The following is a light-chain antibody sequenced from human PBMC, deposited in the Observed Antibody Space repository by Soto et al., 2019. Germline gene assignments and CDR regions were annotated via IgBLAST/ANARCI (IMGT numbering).Light chain of an antibody. CDR2: QVS. Sequence: DVVMTQSPLSLPVTLGQPASISCRSSQSLAYIDGNTYLNWFHQRPGQSPRRLIYQVSNRDSGVPDRFSGNGSGTDFTLKISRVEADDVGVYYCMQGTHWPPSTFGQGTKLEIK. CDR1: QSLAYIDGNTY. V-gene: IGKV2-30*01. J-gene: IGKJ2*01. CDR3: MQGTHWPPST.